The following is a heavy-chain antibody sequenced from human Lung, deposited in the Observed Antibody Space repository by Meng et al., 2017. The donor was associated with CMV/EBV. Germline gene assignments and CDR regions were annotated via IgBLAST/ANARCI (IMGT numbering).Heavy chain of an antibody. D-gene: IGHD2-2*01. CDR3: AKIWYDIVVVPAAPVY. J-gene: IGHJ4*02. Sequence: SXAASGFTFSSYAMHWVRQAPGKGLEWVAVISYDGSDKYYADSVKGRFTISRDNSKNTLYLQMNSLRAEDTAVYYCAKIWYDIVVVPAAPVYWGQGTXVTVSS. CDR2: ISYDGSDK. CDR1: GFTFSSYA. V-gene: IGHV3-30*04.